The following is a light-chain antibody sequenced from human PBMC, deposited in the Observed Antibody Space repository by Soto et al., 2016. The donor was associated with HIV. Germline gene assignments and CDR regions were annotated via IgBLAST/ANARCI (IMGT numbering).Light chain of an antibody. CDR3: QQYNSYPWT. Sequence: DIQMTQSPPSLSASVGDRVSITCRSSQGIGNELGWYQQKPGRAPKRLIYLISTLQSGVPSRFSGSGSGTEFTLTISSLQPEDVATYYCQQYNSYPWTFGQGTKVEIK. CDR1: QGIGNE. V-gene: IGKV1-17*01. CDR2: LIS. J-gene: IGKJ1*01.